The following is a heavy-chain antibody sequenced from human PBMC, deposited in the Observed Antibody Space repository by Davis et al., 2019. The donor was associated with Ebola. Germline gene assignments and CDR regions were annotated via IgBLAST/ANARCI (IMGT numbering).Heavy chain of an antibody. V-gene: IGHV1-69*13. CDR3: ARVYCSSTSCYSPGDYYMDV. Sequence: AASVKVSCKASGGTFSSYAISWVRHAPGQGLEWMGGIIPIFGTATYAQKFQGRVTITADESTSTAYMELSSLRSEDTAVYYCARVYCSSTSCYSPGDYYMDVWGKGTTVTVSS. CDR1: GGTFSSYA. CDR2: IIPIFGTA. J-gene: IGHJ6*03. D-gene: IGHD2-2*02.